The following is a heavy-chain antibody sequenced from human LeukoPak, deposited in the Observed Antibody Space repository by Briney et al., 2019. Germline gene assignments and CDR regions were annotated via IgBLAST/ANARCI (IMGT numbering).Heavy chain of an antibody. Sequence: GGSLSLSCAVSGFIVSNNYMSWVRQAPGKGLEWVSFIYNTGDTYYADSVKGRFTISRDNSKNTLYLQMNSLRAEDTAVYYCARWYCSSNTCYYDYWGQGTLVTVSS. V-gene: IGHV3-53*01. CDR1: GFIVSNNY. D-gene: IGHD2-2*01. CDR3: ARWYCSSNTCYYDY. CDR2: IYNTGDT. J-gene: IGHJ4*02.